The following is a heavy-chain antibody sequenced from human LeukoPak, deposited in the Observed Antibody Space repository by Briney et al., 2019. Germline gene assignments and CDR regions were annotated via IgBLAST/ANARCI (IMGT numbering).Heavy chain of an antibody. Sequence: GGSLRLSCAASGFTFSSYSMNWVRQAPGKGLEWVSSISSSSSYIYYADSVKGRFTISRDKAKNSLYLQMNSLRAEDTAVYYCARHDYGDYYMDVWGKGTTVTVSS. CDR1: GFTFSSYS. CDR2: ISSSSSYI. D-gene: IGHD4-17*01. CDR3: ARHDYGDYYMDV. V-gene: IGHV3-21*01. J-gene: IGHJ6*03.